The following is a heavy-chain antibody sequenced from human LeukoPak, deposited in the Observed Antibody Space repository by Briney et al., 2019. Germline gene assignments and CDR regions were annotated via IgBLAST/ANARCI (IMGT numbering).Heavy chain of an antibody. CDR2: IWYDGSNK. J-gene: IGHJ6*02. CDR3: AKNSAGGFIARTYYYYGMDV. D-gene: IGHD6-13*01. V-gene: IGHV3-33*06. CDR1: GFTFSSYG. Sequence: PGGSLRLSCAASGFTFSSYGMHWVRQAPGKGLEWVAVIWYDGSNKNYADSVKGRFTISRDNSKNTLYLQMNSLRAEDTAVYYCAKNSAGGFIARTYYYYGMDVWGQGTTVTVSS.